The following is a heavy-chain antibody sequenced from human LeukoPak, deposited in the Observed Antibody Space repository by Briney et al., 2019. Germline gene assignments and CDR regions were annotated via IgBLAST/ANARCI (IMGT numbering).Heavy chain of an antibody. D-gene: IGHD3-22*01. J-gene: IGHJ5*02. CDR1: GGTFSSYA. V-gene: IGHV1-69*05. CDR2: IIPIFGTA. CDR3: AKSADSSGYYFNWFDP. Sequence: SVKVSCKASGGTFSSYAISWVRQAPGQGLEWIGGIIPIFGTANYAQKFQGRVTITTDESTSTAYMELSSLRSEDTAVYYCAKSADSSGYYFNWFDPWGQGTLVTVSS.